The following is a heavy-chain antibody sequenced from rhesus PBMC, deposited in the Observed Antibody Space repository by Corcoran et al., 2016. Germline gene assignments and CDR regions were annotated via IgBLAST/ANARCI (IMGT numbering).Heavy chain of an antibody. CDR3: ARGGYSGSYYHFDY. CDR1: GYSISGYY. CDR2: ITYSGST. D-gene: IGHD3-16*01. J-gene: IGHJ4*01. Sequence: QVQLQESGPGLVKPSETLSLTCAVSGYSISGYYWSWIRQAPGKGLEWIGYITYSGSTSYNPSLKSRVTISRDTSKNQFSLKLSSVTAADTAVYYCARGGYSGSYYHFDYWGQGVLVTASS. V-gene: IGHV4-122*02.